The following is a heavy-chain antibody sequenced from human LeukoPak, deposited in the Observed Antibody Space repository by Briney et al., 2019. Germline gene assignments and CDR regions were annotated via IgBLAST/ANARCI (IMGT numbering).Heavy chain of an antibody. CDR2: IKQDGSEK. CDR3: ARDGGATMVRGVASYDS. Sequence: GGSLRLSCAASGFTFTSYWMSWVRQAPGKGLEWVANIKQDGSEKYYVDSVKGRFTISRDNAKKSLYLQMNSLRAEDTAVYYCARDGGATMVRGVASYDSWGQGTLVTVSS. CDR1: GFTFTSYW. V-gene: IGHV3-7*01. D-gene: IGHD3-10*01. J-gene: IGHJ4*02.